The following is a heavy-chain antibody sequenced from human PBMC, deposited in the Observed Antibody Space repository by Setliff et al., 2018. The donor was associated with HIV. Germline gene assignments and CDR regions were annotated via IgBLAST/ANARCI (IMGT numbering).Heavy chain of an antibody. CDR1: GYTFTSYG. CDR3: ARAEGRAVAGLRDAFDS. Sequence: GASVKVSCKASGYTFTSYGISWVRQAPGQGLEWMGWISAYNGNTNYAQKLQGRVTMTTDTSTSTAYMELRSLRSDDTAVYYCARAEGRAVAGLRDAFDSWGQGTMVTVSS. V-gene: IGHV1-18*01. J-gene: IGHJ3*02. D-gene: IGHD6-19*01. CDR2: ISAYNGNT.